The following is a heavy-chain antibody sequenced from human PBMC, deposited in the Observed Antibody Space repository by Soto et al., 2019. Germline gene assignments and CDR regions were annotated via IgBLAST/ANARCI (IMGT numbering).Heavy chain of an antibody. CDR1: SYAFSKYG. D-gene: IGHD5-12*01. J-gene: IGHJ5*02. V-gene: IGHV1-18*04. Sequence: QLQLVQSGAEVERPGASVRVSCKAYSYAFSKYGISWIRQAPGQGLEWMGWIRPDNGDTNYAQKFQGRVTMTTDTSSNTAYMELRSLRSDDTAVYYCATSYDSGFDPWGQGTLVSVSS. CDR3: ATSYDSGFDP. CDR2: IRPDNGDT.